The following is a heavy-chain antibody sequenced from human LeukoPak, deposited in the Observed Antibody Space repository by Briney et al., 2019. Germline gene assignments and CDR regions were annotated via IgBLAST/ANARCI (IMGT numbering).Heavy chain of an antibody. V-gene: IGHV4-34*01. J-gene: IGHJ5*02. CDR2: ISHNGTT. Sequence: ETLSLTCAVYGGSFSAFFWSWIRQSPGKGLEWIGEISHNGTTNYSPSLKSRITISVDSSKNQFSLHVKSVTAADTAVYYCARRRLRFHPGFDPWGQGTLVTVSS. CDR3: ARRRLRFHPGFDP. D-gene: IGHD3-3*01. CDR1: GGSFSAFF.